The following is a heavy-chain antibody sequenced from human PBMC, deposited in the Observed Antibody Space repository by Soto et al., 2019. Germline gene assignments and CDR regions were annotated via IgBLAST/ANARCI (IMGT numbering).Heavy chain of an antibody. CDR1: GYSFAGYW. J-gene: IGHJ3*02. Sequence: PGESLKISCKGSGYSFAGYWIGWVRQMPGKGLDWMGVIYPGDSDTRYSPSFHGQVTISADKSISITYLQMNSLRAEDTAVYYCARRGWYSSVWKNDAFDIWGQGTMVTVSS. CDR2: IYPGDSDT. D-gene: IGHD6-19*01. CDR3: ARRGWYSSVWKNDAFDI. V-gene: IGHV5-51*01.